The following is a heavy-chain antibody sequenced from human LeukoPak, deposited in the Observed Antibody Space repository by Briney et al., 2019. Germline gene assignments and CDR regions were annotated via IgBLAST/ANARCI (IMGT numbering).Heavy chain of an antibody. Sequence: GGSLRLSCAASGFTLSNYDMNWVRQAPGKGLEWVSSISTGSRYIYYTDSLRGRFTISRDDAKNTLYLQMNSLRAEDTAVYYCARADCSSSTCYLRRSWFDPWGQGTPVTVSS. J-gene: IGHJ5*02. D-gene: IGHD2-2*01. CDR1: GFTLSNYD. CDR3: ARADCSSSTCYLRRSWFDP. CDR2: ISTGSRYI. V-gene: IGHV3-21*06.